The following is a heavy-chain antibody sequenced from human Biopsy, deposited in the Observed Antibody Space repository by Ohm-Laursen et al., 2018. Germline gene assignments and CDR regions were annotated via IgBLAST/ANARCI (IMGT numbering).Heavy chain of an antibody. CDR1: GFTFSSSA. J-gene: IGHJ6*02. CDR3: AATSTLYYYYYAMDV. CDR2: IVVGSGHT. Sequence: VASVKVSCKASGFTFSSSAVQWVRQARGQRLEWIGWIVVGSGHTNYAQKFQERVTITRDMSTSTAYMELTSLRSEDTAAYYCAATSTLYYYYYAMDVWDQGTTITVSS. V-gene: IGHV1-58*01.